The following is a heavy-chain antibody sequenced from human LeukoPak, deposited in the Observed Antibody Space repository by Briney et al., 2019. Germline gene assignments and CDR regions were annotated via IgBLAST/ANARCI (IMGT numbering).Heavy chain of an antibody. CDR1: GFTFSSYA. D-gene: IGHD3-3*01. J-gene: IGHJ4*02. V-gene: IGHV3-30*04. Sequence: PGRSLRLSCAASGFTFSSYAMHWVRQAPGKGLEWVAVISYDGSNKYYADSVKGRFTISRDNSKSTLYLQMNSLRAEDTAVYYCAREDGVPDCFDYWGQGTLVTVSS. CDR3: AREDGVPDCFDY. CDR2: ISYDGSNK.